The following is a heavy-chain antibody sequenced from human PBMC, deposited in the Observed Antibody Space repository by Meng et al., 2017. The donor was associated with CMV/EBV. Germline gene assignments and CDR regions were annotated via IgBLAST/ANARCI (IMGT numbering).Heavy chain of an antibody. CDR3: ARDLAAAGTYYYYGMDV. V-gene: IGHV1-46*01. CDR1: GYTFTSYY. J-gene: IGHJ6*02. D-gene: IGHD6-13*01. Sequence: ASVKVSCKASGYTFTSYYMLWVRQAPGQGLEWMGIINPSGGSTSYAQKFQGRVTMTRDTSTSTVYMELSSLRSEDTAVYYCARDLAAAGTYYYYGMDVWGQGTTVTVSS. CDR2: INPSGGST.